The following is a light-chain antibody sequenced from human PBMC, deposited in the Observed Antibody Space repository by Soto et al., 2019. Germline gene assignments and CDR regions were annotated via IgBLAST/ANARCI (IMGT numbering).Light chain of an antibody. CDR2: KAS. CDR1: QSLSSW. J-gene: IGKJ1*01. Sequence: DIQMTQSPSTLSASVGDRVTITCRASQSLSSWLAWYQQKPGTAPKLLIYKASSLQSGVPSMFSGSGSETEFTLTISSLQPDDFATYYCQQYNNYPWTFGQGTKVEIK. V-gene: IGKV1-5*03. CDR3: QQYNNYPWT.